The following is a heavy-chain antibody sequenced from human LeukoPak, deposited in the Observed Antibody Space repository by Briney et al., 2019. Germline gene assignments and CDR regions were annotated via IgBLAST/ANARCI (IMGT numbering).Heavy chain of an antibody. D-gene: IGHD6-19*01. J-gene: IGHJ4*02. CDR3: ARGLEGYSAGWSRFFEY. Sequence: PSETLSLTCTVSGDAIKYYWSWIRQPAGKGLEWIGRFHVTGGADYNPSLSSRVTLSIDTSKSRLSLNLTSVTAADTAVYYCARGLEGYSAGWSRFFEYWGQGTLATVSS. V-gene: IGHV4-4*07. CDR1: GDAIKYY. CDR2: FHVTGGA.